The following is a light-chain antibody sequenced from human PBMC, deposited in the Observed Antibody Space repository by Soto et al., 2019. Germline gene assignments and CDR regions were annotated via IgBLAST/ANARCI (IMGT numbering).Light chain of an antibody. Sequence: DIQMTQSPSTLSASVGDRVTITCWASQSIDSSLAWYQQKPRKGPKLLIYDASTLESGVPSRFSGSGLGTEFALTISSLQPDDFATFYCQQYNSYGTFGQGTKLEI. CDR3: QQYNSYGT. V-gene: IGKV1-5*01. J-gene: IGKJ2*01. CDR2: DAS. CDR1: QSIDSS.